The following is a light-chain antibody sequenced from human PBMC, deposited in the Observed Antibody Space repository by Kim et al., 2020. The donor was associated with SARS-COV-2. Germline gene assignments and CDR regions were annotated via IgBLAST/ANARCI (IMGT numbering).Light chain of an antibody. V-gene: IGLV3-21*04. CDR3: QVWDSSSDHPEVV. J-gene: IGLJ2*01. Sequence: SYELTQPPSVSVAPGKTARITCGGNNIGSKSVHWCQQKPGQAPVLVIYYDSDRPSGIPERFSGSNSGNTATLTISRVEAGDEADYYCQVWDSSSDHPEVVFGGGTQLTVL. CDR1: NIGSKS. CDR2: YDS.